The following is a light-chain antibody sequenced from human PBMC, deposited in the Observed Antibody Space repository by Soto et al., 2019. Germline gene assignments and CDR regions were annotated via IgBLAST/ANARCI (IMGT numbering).Light chain of an antibody. Sequence: EIVLTQSPGTLSLSPGDRATLSCRASQSVSSNSLAWYQQKCGQAPKLLIYGASIRATGIPDRFIGSGSGTDFTLTISRLKPEDFAVYYCQQYGSSPRTFGQGTRVEIK. V-gene: IGKV3-20*01. CDR2: GAS. CDR3: QQYGSSPRT. CDR1: QSVSSNS. J-gene: IGKJ1*01.